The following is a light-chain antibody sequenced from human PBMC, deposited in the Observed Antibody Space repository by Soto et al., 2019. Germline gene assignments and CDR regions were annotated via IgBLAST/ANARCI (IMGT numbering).Light chain of an antibody. J-gene: IGKJ2*01. CDR2: GGS. V-gene: IGKV3-20*01. CDR3: QQYGSSPPYT. CDR1: QSVSSSY. Sequence: EIVLTQSPGTLSLSPGERATLSCRASQSVSSSYLAGYQQKPGQAPRLLIYGGSSRATGIPDRFSGSGSGTHFTLTISRLEPEDFAVYYCQQYGSSPPYTFGQGTKLEIK.